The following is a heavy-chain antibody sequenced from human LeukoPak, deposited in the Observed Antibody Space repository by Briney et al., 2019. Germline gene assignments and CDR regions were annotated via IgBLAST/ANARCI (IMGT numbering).Heavy chain of an antibody. CDR2: IWSDGRNK. CDR1: GFTFSSYG. V-gene: IGHV3-33*01. CDR3: VTSVGDLYFFDY. Sequence: GGSLRLSCAASGFTFSSYGMHWVRQAPGKGLEWVAVIWSDGRNKFYGDSVKGRFTISRDNSKNTLYLQMNSLRAEDTAVYYCVTSVGDLYFFDYWAREPWSPSPQ. J-gene: IGHJ4*02. D-gene: IGHD3-16*01.